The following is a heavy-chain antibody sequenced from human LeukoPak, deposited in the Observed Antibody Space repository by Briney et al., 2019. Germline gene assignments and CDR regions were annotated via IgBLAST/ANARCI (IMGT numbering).Heavy chain of an antibody. D-gene: IGHD3-22*01. J-gene: IGHJ4*01. CDR1: GFTFSSYG. V-gene: IGHV3-30*18. CDR3: AYDSSGYYYTPGDY. Sequence: GGSLRLSCAASGFTFSSYGMHWVRQAPGKGLEWVAVISYDGSDKNYADSVKGRFTISRDNSKNTLYLQMNSLRAEDTAVYYCAYDSSGYYYTPGDYWGHGTLVTVSS. CDR2: ISYDGSDK.